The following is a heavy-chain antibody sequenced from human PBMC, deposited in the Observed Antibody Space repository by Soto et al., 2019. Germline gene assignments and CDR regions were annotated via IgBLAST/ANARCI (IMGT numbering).Heavy chain of an antibody. D-gene: IGHD1-7*01. CDR3: ARESGDNWDYEAY. J-gene: IGHJ4*02. CDR2: INTSGNT. Sequence: PSETLSLTCKVSGGSITSYRWSWIRQSAGKGLEWIGRINTSGNTHYNPSLKSRVTVSIDTSQNQFFLTATSVTAADSAVYYCARESGDNWDYEAYWGQGTPVTVSS. CDR1: GGSITSYR. V-gene: IGHV4-4*07.